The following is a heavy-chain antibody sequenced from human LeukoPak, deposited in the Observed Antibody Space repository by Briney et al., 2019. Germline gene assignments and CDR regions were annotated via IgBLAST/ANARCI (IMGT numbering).Heavy chain of an antibody. CDR3: ARTRIASSGFHLSMDV. CDR1: GFTFSSYW. CDR2: ISTSSIYI. J-gene: IGHJ6*03. V-gene: IGHV3-21*01. Sequence: GGSLRLSCAASGFTFSSYWMHWVRQGPGKGLERVSSISTSSIYIYYADSLKGRFTVSRDNARNSLYLQMNSLRAEDTAVYYCARTRIASSGFHLSMDVWGKGTTVTISS. D-gene: IGHD6-19*01.